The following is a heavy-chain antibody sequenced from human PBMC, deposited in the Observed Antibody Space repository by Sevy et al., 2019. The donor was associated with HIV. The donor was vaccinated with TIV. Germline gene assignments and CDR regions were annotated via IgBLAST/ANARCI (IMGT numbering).Heavy chain of an antibody. V-gene: IGHV3-23*01. CDR1: GFTFSNHA. CDR2: ISCSGFST. D-gene: IGHD1-26*01. CDR3: AKDQSVTSGTYDFFDY. J-gene: IGHJ4*01. Sequence: GGSLRLSCAASGFTFSNHAMSWVRQAPGKGLEWVSGISCSGFSTYYADSVKGRFTISRDNSKNVLYLQMNNLGAEDTAIYYCAKDQSVTSGTYDFFDYWGQGTLVTVSS.